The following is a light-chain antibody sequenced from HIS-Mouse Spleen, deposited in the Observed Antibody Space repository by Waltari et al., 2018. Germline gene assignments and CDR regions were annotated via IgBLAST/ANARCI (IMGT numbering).Light chain of an antibody. J-gene: IGKJ4*01. CDR1: QSVSSSY. CDR3: QQYGSSSALT. CDR2: GAS. Sequence: EIVLTQSPGTLSLSPGERATLSCRASQSVSSSYLAWYQQKHGQAPRLLIYGASSRATGIPDRFSGSGSGTDFTLTISRLEPEEFAVYYCQQYGSSSALTFGGGTKVEIK. V-gene: IGKV3-20*01.